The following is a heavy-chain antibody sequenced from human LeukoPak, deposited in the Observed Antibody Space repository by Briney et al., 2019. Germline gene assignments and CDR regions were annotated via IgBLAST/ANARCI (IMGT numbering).Heavy chain of an antibody. V-gene: IGHV3-9*01. D-gene: IGHD2-2*01. CDR2: ISWNSGSI. Sequence: GGSLRLSCAASGFTFDDYAMHWVRQAPGKGLEWVSGISWNSGSIGYADSVKGRFTISRDNSKNTLYLQMNSLRAEDTAVYYCARDRGYCRGTTCYAYYFDSWGQGTLVTVSS. CDR3: ARDRGYCRGTTCYAYYFDS. CDR1: GFTFDDYA. J-gene: IGHJ4*02.